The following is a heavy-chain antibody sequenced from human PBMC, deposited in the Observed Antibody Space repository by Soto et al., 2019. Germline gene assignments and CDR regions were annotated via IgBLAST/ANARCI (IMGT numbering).Heavy chain of an antibody. J-gene: IGHJ6*03. D-gene: IGHD3-3*01. CDR3: ARGGVRDGYYYMDF. CDR1: GYTFTGYY. CDR2: INPNSGGT. V-gene: IGHV1-2*04. Sequence: ASVKVSCKASGYTFTGYYMHWVRQAPGQGLEWMGWINPNSGGTNYAQKFQGWVTMTRDTSISTAYMELSRLRSDDTAVYYCARGGVRDGYYYMDFWGKGTTVTVSS.